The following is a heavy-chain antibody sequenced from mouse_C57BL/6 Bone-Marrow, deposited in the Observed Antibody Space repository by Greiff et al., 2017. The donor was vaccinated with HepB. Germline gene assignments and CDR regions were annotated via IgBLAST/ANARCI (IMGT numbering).Heavy chain of an antibody. CDR1: GYTFTDYN. V-gene: IGHV1-18*01. CDR2: INPNNGGT. CDR3: ASLSYDCYYVWFAY. J-gene: IGHJ3*01. Sequence: EVQLQQSGPELVKPGASVKIPCKASGYTFTDYNMDWVKQSHGKSLEWIGDINPNNGGTIYNQKFKGKATLNVDKSSSTAYMELRSLTSADTAVYYCASLSYDCYYVWFAYWGQGTLVTVSA. D-gene: IGHD2-3*01.